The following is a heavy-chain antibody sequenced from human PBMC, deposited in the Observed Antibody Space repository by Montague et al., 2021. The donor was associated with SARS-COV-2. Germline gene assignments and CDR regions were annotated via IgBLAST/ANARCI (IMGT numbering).Heavy chain of an antibody. V-gene: IGHV3-20*04. CDR3: ARGNYDILTRYYSRDYYYGMDV. CDR2: INWNGGST. D-gene: IGHD3-9*01. Sequence: SLRLSWAASGFNFDEYGMSWVRQAPGKGLEWVSGINWNGGSTGYADSVKGRFTISRDNAKNSLYLQMNSLRAEDTALYYCARGNYDILTRYYSRDYYYGMDVWGQGTTVTVSS. J-gene: IGHJ6*02. CDR1: GFNFDEYG.